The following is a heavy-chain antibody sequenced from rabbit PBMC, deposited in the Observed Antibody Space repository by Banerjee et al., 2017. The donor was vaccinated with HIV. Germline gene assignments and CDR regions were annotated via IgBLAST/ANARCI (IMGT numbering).Heavy chain of an antibody. CDR1: GFSFSNKYV. V-gene: IGHV1S45*01. D-gene: IGHD4-1*01. J-gene: IGHJ6*01. CDR2: INTGSSGST. Sequence: QEQLEESGGDLVKPEGSLTLTCTASGFSFSNKYVMCWVRQAPGKGLEWIACINTGSSGSTYYASWAKGRFTISKTSSTTVTLQMTSLTAADTATYLCARDLAGVIGWNFGLWGQGTLVTVS. CDR3: ARDLAGVIGWNFGL.